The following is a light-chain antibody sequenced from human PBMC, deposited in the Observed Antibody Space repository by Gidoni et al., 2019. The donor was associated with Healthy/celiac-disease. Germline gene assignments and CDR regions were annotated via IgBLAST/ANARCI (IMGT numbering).Light chain of an antibody. CDR2: DAS. V-gene: IGKV3-11*01. CDR3: QQRSNWPLT. J-gene: IGKJ4*01. CDR1: QSVSSY. Sequence: EIVLTQSPATLSLSPRERATLSCRASQSVSSYLAWYQQKPGQAPRLLIYDASNRATGIPARFSGSGSGTDFTLTISSLGPEDFAVYYCQQRSNWPLTFXGXTKVEIK.